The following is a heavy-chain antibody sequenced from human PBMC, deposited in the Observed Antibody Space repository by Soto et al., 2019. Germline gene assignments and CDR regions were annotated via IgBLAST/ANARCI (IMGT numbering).Heavy chain of an antibody. J-gene: IGHJ4*02. V-gene: IGHV4-30-2*01. CDR1: GGSISSGGYS. CDR3: ARAMTTVTTLDY. CDR2: IYHSGST. D-gene: IGHD4-17*01. Sequence: QLQLQESGSGLVKPSQTLSLTCAVSGGSISSGGYSWSWIRQPPGKGLEWIGYIYHSGSTYYNPSLQSRVPLSVDRSTTQFSLKLSSVTAADTAVYYCARAMTTVTTLDYWGQGTLVTVSS.